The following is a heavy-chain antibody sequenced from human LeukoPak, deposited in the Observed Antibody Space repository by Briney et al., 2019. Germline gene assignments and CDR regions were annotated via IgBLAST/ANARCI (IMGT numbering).Heavy chain of an antibody. CDR1: GYSISSGYY. Sequence: PSETLSLTXAVSGYSISSGYYWGWIRQPPGKGLEWIGSIYHSGSTYYNPSLKSRVTISVDTSKNQFSLKLSSVTAADTAVYYCATISIYGGVYYFDYWGQGTLVTVSS. D-gene: IGHD4/OR15-4a*01. V-gene: IGHV4-38-2*01. J-gene: IGHJ4*02. CDR3: ATISIYGGVYYFDY. CDR2: IYHSGST.